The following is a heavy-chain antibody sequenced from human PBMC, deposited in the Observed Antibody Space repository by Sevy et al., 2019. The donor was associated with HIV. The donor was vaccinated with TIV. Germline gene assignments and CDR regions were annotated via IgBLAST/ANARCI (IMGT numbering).Heavy chain of an antibody. V-gene: IGHV3-30*02. Sequence: GSLRLSCAATGFTFSRSGMHWVRQAPGKGLEWVSFTRYDGTTKNYADSVKARFTISRDNSKNTLYLQMNSLRADDTAVYYCAKMGSTTVTTSDAFDLWGQGTMVTVSS. D-gene: IGHD4-17*01. CDR3: AKMGSTTVTTSDAFDL. J-gene: IGHJ3*01. CDR2: TRYDGTTK. CDR1: GFTFSRSG.